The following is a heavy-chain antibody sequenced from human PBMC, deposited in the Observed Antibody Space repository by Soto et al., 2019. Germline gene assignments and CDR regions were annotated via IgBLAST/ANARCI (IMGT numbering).Heavy chain of an antibody. Sequence: RKASGQGLEWMGWMNPNSGITGYAQKFQGRVTMTRNTSISTAYMELSRLRAEDTAVYYCARELDWSIFIFQAGDG. J-gene: IGHJ6*01. CDR2: MNPNSGIT. D-gene: IGHD3-3*01. CDR3: ARELDWSIFIFQAGDG. V-gene: IGHV1-8*01.